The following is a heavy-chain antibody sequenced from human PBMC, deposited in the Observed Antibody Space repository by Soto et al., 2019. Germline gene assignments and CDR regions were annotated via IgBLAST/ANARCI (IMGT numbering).Heavy chain of an antibody. Sequence: PSETLSLTCTVSTGSISTYYWSWIRQPPGKGPEWIGYVYHSATTGYNPSLESRVTISLDTSKNQFSLKLNSVTTADTAIYYCATRSPGGPYFGVFAYWSPGTLVTVSS. J-gene: IGHJ4*02. CDR1: TGSISTYY. V-gene: IGHV4-59*01. CDR2: VYHSATT. CDR3: ATRSPGGPYFGVFAY. D-gene: IGHD3-10*01.